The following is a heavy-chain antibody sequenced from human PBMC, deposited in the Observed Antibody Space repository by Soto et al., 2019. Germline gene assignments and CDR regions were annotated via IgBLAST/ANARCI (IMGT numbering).Heavy chain of an antibody. CDR2: MSHSGGT. Sequence: QVQLQQWGAGLLKPSETLSLTCAVYGGFVSSGSYYWSWIRQPPGKGLEWIGEMSHSGGTHFNPVLKRHATISVDTSKTQFSLKMCSVTAAATSLYYGARVERGAATTVVDDLDIWGPGTMVTVSS. V-gene: IGHV4-34*01. J-gene: IGHJ3*02. CDR3: ARVERGAATTVVDDLDI. CDR1: GGFVSSGSYY. D-gene: IGHD1-1*01.